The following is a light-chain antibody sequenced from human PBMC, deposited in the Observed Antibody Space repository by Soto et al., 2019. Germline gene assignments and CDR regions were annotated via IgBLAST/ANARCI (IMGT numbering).Light chain of an antibody. CDR1: QTITNIS. CDR3: QQYGRSTLT. V-gene: IGKV3-20*01. CDR2: GAV. Sequence: EIVLTQSPGTLSLSPGERATLSCRASQTITNISLAWYQQEPGQAPRLLIYGAVSRATGIPNRFSASGSGTEFSLTINKLEPGDSAVYYCQQYGRSTLTCCGGTKVDIK. J-gene: IGKJ4*01.